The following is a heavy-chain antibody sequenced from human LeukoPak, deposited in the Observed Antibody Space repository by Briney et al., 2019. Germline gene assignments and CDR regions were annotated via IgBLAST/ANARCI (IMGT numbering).Heavy chain of an antibody. CDR2: ISHDSGVR. V-gene: IGHV3-48*04. CDR1: GFIFSRDS. CDR3: ARDRFGGSGKY. J-gene: IGHJ4*02. D-gene: IGHD3-10*01. Sequence: GGSLRLSCEASGFIFSRDSMNWVRQAPGKGLEWISYISHDSGVRYYADSVRGRFTISRDNAKNSLYLQMNSLRAEDTAVYYCARDRFGGSGKYWGQGTLVTVSS.